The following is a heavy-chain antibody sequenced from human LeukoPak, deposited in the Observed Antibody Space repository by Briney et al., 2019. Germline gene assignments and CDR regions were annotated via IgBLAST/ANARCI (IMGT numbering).Heavy chain of an antibody. CDR2: ISSSGSTI. CDR1: GFTFSDYY. D-gene: IGHD3-10*01. V-gene: IGHV3-11*04. Sequence: GGSLRLSCSASGFTFSDYYVSWIRQAPGKGLEWVTYISSSGSTIYYAYSVKGRFTISRDNAKNSLYLQMNSLRAEDTAVYYCARDPQRSYGPPYYMDVWGKGTTVTVSS. J-gene: IGHJ6*03. CDR3: ARDPQRSYGPPYYMDV.